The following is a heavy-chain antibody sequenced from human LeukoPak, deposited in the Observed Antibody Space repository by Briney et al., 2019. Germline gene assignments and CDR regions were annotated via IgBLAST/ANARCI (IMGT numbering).Heavy chain of an antibody. Sequence: PGGSLRLSCAASGFTFSDYYMSWIRQAPGKGLEWVSYISSSGSTIYYADSVKGRFTISRDNAKNSLYLQMNSLKTEDTAVYYCTTPGGTVGAFDIWGQGTMVTVSS. D-gene: IGHD1-26*01. CDR2: ISSSGSTI. J-gene: IGHJ3*02. V-gene: IGHV3-11*01. CDR1: GFTFSDYY. CDR3: TTPGGTVGAFDI.